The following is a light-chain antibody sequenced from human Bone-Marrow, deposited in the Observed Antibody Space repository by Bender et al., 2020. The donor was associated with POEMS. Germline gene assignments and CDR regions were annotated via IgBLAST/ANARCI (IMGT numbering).Light chain of an antibody. CDR1: SSDVGSHNR. J-gene: IGLJ3*02. CDR2: EVN. V-gene: IGLV2-18*02. Sequence: QSALTQPRSVSGSPGQSVTISCTGTSSDVGSHNRVSWYQQSPGTAPKLMIYEVNNRPSRVPDRFSGSKSGNTASLTISGLLPEDEADYYCCSYAGTSSWVFGGGTKLTVL. CDR3: CSYAGTSSWV.